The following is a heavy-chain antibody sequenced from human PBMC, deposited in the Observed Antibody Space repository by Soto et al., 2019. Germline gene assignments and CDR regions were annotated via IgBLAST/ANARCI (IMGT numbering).Heavy chain of an antibody. CDR2: ISWNSGSI. CDR3: AKAGFLEWFSDNWFDP. D-gene: IGHD3-3*01. CDR1: GFTFDDYA. Sequence: GGSLRLSCAASGFTFDDYAMHWVRQAPGKGLEWVSGISWNSGSIGYADSVKGRFTISRDNAKNSLYLQMNSLRAEDTALYYCAKAGFLEWFSDNWFDPWGQGTLVTVSS. V-gene: IGHV3-9*01. J-gene: IGHJ5*02.